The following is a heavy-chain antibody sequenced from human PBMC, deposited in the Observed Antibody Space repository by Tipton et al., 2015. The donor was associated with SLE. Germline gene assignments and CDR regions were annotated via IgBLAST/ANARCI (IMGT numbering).Heavy chain of an antibody. CDR2: IYYSGST. Sequence: LRLSCTVSGGSIRSYYWSWIRQPPGKGLEWIGYIYYSGSTNYNPSLKSRVTISVDTSKNQFSLKLSSVTAADTAVYYCARDGYSYPFDYWGQGTLVTVSS. V-gene: IGHV4-59*01. J-gene: IGHJ4*02. CDR1: GGSIRSYY. D-gene: IGHD5-18*01. CDR3: ARDGYSYPFDY.